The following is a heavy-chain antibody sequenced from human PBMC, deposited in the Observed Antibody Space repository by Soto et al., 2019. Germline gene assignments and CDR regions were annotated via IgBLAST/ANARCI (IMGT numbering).Heavy chain of an antibody. CDR2: IYPYDSNT. V-gene: IGHV5-51*01. CDR3: TRDLDYNGNPESFNI. CDR1: GYSFTSYW. J-gene: IGHJ3*02. Sequence: PGESLKISCKDSGYSFTSYWIAWVRQTPGKGLEWMGIIYPYDSNTRYSPSFQGQVTISADKSVSTAYLQWSSLKASDTAMYFCTRDLDYNGNPESFNIWGQGTVVTVSS. D-gene: IGHD4-4*01.